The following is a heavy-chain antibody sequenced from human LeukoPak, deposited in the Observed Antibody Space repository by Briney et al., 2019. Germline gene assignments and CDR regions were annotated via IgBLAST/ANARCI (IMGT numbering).Heavy chain of an antibody. CDR2: IYYSGST. CDR1: GGSISSYY. D-gene: IGHD1-26*01. V-gene: IGHV4-59*08. J-gene: IGHJ4*02. CDR3: ARLASGSYGPLTPFDY. Sequence: PSETLSLTCTVSGGSISSYYWSWIRPPPGKGLEWIGDIYYSGSTNYNPSLKSRVTISVDTSKNQFSLRLSSVPAADTAVYYSARLASGSYGPLTPFDYWGQGTLVTVSS.